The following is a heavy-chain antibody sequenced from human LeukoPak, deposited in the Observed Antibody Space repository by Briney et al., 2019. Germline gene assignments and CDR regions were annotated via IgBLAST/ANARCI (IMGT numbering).Heavy chain of an antibody. Sequence: LGGSLRLSCAASGFTFSGSSMNWVRQAPGKGLEWVSSISSGSSYIYYSDSVKGRFTISRDNAKNSLYLQMNSLRAEDTAVYYCARTRDGFSYYYGMDVWGQGTTVTVSS. CDR1: GFTFSGSS. CDR2: ISSGSSYI. V-gene: IGHV3-21*01. CDR3: ARTRDGFSYYYGMDV. D-gene: IGHD5-24*01. J-gene: IGHJ6*02.